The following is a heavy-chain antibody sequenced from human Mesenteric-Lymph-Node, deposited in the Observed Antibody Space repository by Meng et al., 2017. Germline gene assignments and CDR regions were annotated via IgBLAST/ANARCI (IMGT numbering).Heavy chain of an antibody. V-gene: IGHV2-5*01. J-gene: IGHJ3*02. D-gene: IGHD4-17*01. CDR1: GFSLRTSGVG. Sequence: SGPTLVKPTQTLTLTCTVSGFSLRTSGVGVGWSRRPPGKALEWLALIYWNDDKRYSPSLRSRLTITRDTSKNQVVLTMTNVDPVDTATYYCSHRLAPDYGDSTRDAFDIWGQGTMVTVSS. CDR3: SHRLAPDYGDSTRDAFDI. CDR2: IYWNDDK.